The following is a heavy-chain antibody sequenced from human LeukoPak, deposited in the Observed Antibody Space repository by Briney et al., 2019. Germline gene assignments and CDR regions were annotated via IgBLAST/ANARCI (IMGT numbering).Heavy chain of an antibody. J-gene: IGHJ4*02. Sequence: PSQTLSLTCTVSGGSISSGGYYWSWIRQHPGKGLEWIGYIYYSGSTYYNPSLKSRVTISVDTSKNQFSLKLSSVTAADTAVYYCARGPRRFDFWSGYYSAGYYFDYWGQGTLVTVSS. CDR1: GGSISSGGYY. D-gene: IGHD3-3*01. CDR3: ARGPRRFDFWSGYYSAGYYFDY. V-gene: IGHV4-31*03. CDR2: IYYSGST.